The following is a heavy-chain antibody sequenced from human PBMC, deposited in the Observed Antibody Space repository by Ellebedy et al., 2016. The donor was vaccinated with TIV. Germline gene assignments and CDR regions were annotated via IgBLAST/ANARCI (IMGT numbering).Heavy chain of an antibody. Sequence: GGSLRLSXAASGFTFSTYWLSWVRQAPGKGLEWVATIKQDGSEKYYVDSVKGRFTISRDNAKNSLYLQMNSLRAEDTAVYYCARDRGGSSGSLFFDYWGQGTLVTVSS. CDR2: IKQDGSEK. CDR1: GFTFSTYW. J-gene: IGHJ4*02. D-gene: IGHD6-13*01. CDR3: ARDRGGSSGSLFFDY. V-gene: IGHV3-7*01.